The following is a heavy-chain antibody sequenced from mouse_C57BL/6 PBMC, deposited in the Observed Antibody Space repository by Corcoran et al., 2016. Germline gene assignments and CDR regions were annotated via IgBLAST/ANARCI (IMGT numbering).Heavy chain of an antibody. J-gene: IGHJ1*03. CDR3: ARNSNWYFEG. D-gene: IGHD2-5*01. CDR1: GYTFTGYW. CDR2: ILPGSGIT. Sequence: QVQLQQSGAELMKPGTSVKLSCKATGYTFTGYWIEWVNQRPGHGLEWIGEILPGSGITNYNEKFKGKATFTADTSSNTAYMELSSLTTEDSAIYYCARNSNWYFEGWGTGTTVTVSS. V-gene: IGHV1-9*01.